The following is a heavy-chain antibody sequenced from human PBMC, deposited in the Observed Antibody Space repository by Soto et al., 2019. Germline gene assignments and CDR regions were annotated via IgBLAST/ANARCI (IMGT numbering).Heavy chain of an antibody. D-gene: IGHD3-10*01. CDR3: ARDGPYYYASRMDV. J-gene: IGHJ6*02. V-gene: IGHV3-53*04. CDR1: GIPVSSNY. Sequence: EVQLVESGGGLVQPGGSLRLSCAASGIPVSSNYMTWVRQAPGKGLEWVSVLHSGGDTYYANSVKGRFTISRHDSTNTLFLQMNSLTPEDTAVSYCARDGPYYYASRMDVWGQGTTVTVSS. CDR2: LHSGGDT.